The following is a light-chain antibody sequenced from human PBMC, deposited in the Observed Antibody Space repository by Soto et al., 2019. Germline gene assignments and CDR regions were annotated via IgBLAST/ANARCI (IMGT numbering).Light chain of an antibody. CDR3: ATWDTSLSMV. CDR2: DND. J-gene: IGLJ2*01. Sequence: QSVLMQPPSVSAAPGQKVTISCSGSRSNIGRNYVSWYQQLPGTAPKLLIYDNDKRPSGIPDGFSGSKSGASASLDITGLQTGDEADYFCATWDTSLSMVFGGGTKLTVL. V-gene: IGLV1-51*01. CDR1: RSNIGRNY.